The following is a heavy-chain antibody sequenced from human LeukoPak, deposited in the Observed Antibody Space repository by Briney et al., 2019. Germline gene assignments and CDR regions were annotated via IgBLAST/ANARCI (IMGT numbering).Heavy chain of an antibody. CDR3: AKYRYGYRGMDS. D-gene: IGHD5-12*01. CDR2: INYSGSA. Sequence: PSETLSLTCRIYDKSFSGYFWIWLRQPPGKGLEWIGEINYSGSANYNPSLKSRAFMSVDTSKNQFSLRLTSVRVADTAVYFCAKYRYGYRGMDSWGQGTQVTVSS. J-gene: IGHJ4*02. V-gene: IGHV4-34*10. CDR1: DKSFSGYF.